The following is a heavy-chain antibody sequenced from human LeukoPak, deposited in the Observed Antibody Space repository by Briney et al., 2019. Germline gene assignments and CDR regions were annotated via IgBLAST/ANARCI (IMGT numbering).Heavy chain of an antibody. CDR2: IKSKIVGGAT. Sequence: GGFLRLSCAASGFNFSNAWMSWVRQAPGKGLEWVGRIKSKIVGGATDYSAPVKGRFTMSRDDSKNTLYLQMNSLNTEDTAVYYCTTPFRSGSYFGFDYWGQGALVTVSS. V-gene: IGHV3-15*01. D-gene: IGHD1-26*01. J-gene: IGHJ4*02. CDR1: GFNFSNAW. CDR3: TTPFRSGSYFGFDY.